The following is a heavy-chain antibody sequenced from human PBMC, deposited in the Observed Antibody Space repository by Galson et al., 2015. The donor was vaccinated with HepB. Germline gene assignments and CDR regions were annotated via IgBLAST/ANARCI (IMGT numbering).Heavy chain of an antibody. Sequence: SLRLSCAASGFTFSAHAMGWVRQAPGKGLDWVSVITSSGDNTFYADSVKGRFTISRDNSKNILYLQMTSLRAEDTAVYCCARDLDPWGQGILVTVSS. CDR3: ARDLDP. CDR2: ITSSGDNT. J-gene: IGHJ5*02. CDR1: GFTFSAHA. V-gene: IGHV3-23*01.